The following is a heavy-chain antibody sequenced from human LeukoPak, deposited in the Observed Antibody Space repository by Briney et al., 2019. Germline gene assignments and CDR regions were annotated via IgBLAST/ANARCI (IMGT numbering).Heavy chain of an antibody. D-gene: IGHD2-2*01. V-gene: IGHV1-18*01. CDR2: ISGYNVNA. Sequence: GASVKVSCKASGYTFTNYGITWVREAPGQGPEWLGWISGYNVNAHYAQSVQGRVTLTTDTSTNTAYMELRGLTSDDTAMYYCARVGRGCSSIRCYWEDWFDPWGQGTLVIVSS. J-gene: IGHJ5*02. CDR1: GYTFTNYG. CDR3: ARVGRGCSSIRCYWEDWFDP.